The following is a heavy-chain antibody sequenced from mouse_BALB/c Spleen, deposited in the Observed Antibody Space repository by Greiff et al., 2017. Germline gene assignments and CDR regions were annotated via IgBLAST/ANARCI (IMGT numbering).Heavy chain of an antibody. D-gene: IGHD2-10*02. CDR1: GYTFTSYV. J-gene: IGHJ3*01. Sequence: EVQLQQSGPELVKPGASVKMSCKASGYTFTSYVMHWVKQTPGQGLEWIGYINPYNDGTKYNEKFKGKATLTSDKSSSTAYMELSSLTSEDSAVYYCAEGEYGIPFAYWGQGTLVTVSA. CDR3: AEGEYGIPFAY. V-gene: IGHV1-14*01. CDR2: INPYNDGT.